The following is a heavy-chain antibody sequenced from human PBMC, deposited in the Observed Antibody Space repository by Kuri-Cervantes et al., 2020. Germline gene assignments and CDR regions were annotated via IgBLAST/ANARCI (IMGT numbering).Heavy chain of an antibody. CDR2: IKEDGSEI. CDR3: TRVTRGGNDF. V-gene: IGHV3-7*01. D-gene: IGHD3-16*01. CDR1: GGSISSSNW. Sequence: GSLKISCAVSGGSISSSNWWSWVRQPPGKGLEWVASIKEDGSEIKVVDSVKGRFTFSRDNARNSLYLQMNSLRGEDTAVYYCTRVTRGGNDFWGQGTLVTVSS. J-gene: IGHJ4*02.